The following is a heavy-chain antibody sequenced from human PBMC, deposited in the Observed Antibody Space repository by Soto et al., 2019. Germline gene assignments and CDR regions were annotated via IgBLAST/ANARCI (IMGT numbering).Heavy chain of an antibody. CDR3: AREYTYGSNFFDC. J-gene: IGHJ4*02. V-gene: IGHV4-31*03. CDR1: GGSISSAAYY. Sequence: QVQLQESGPGRVKPSQTLSLSCTVSGGSISSAAYYWSWIRQHPGKGLEWIGYISPSGSTYYSPSLKSRVLTYADTPKNQFSLNLTSVTAADTAVYYCAREYTYGSNFFDCWGQGALVTVSS. D-gene: IGHD5-18*01. CDR2: ISPSGST.